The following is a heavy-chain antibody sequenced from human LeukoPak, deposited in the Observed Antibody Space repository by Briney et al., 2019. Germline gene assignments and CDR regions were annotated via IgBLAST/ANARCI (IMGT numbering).Heavy chain of an antibody. J-gene: IGHJ4*02. D-gene: IGHD6-13*01. CDR3: ARDQTAAGRFDY. CDR1: GFTFSSYA. V-gene: IGHV3-30-3*01. Sequence: GGSLRLSCAASGFTFSSYAMHWVRQAPGKGLEWVAVISYDGSNKYYADSVKGRFTISRDNSKNTLYLQMNSLRAEDTAVYYCARDQTAAGRFDYWGQGTLVTVSS. CDR2: ISYDGSNK.